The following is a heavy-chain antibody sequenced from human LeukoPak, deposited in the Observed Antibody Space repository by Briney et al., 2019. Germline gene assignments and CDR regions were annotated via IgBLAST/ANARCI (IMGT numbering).Heavy chain of an antibody. D-gene: IGHD6-6*01. CDR3: ALLSSSSVDY. Sequence: PSETLSLTCTVSGVSISCYYWLWLGQPPGKGLAWMGYIYYSWSHHYHPPLNRRVTISVGTSNNQFFLPLSDVSAADTAVYDFALLSSSSVDYWGQGTLVTVSS. CDR1: GVSISCYY. V-gene: IGHV4-59*08. CDR2: IYYSWSH. J-gene: IGHJ4*02.